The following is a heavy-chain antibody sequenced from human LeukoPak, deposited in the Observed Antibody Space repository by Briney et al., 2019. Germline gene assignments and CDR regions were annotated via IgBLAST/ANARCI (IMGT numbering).Heavy chain of an antibody. V-gene: IGHV1-18*01. CDR1: GYTFTSYG. D-gene: IGHD5-18*01. CDR2: ISAYNGNT. Sequence: GASVKVSCKASGYTFTSYGISWVRQAPGQGLEWMGWISAYNGNTNYAQKLQGRVTMTTDTSTSTAYMELRSLRSDDTAVYYCARSGYSYGLLDYYYYYYMDVWGKGTTVTVSS. J-gene: IGHJ6*03. CDR3: ARSGYSYGLLDYYYYYYMDV.